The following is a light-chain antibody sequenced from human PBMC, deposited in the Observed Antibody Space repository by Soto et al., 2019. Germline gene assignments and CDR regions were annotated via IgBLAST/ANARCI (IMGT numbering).Light chain of an antibody. Sequence: QSALTQPPSVSGSPGQSVTISCTGTSSDVGSYNRVSWYQQPPGTAPKLMIYEVSNRPSGVPDRFSGSKSGNTASLTISGLQPEDEADYYCNSYTSSNTYVFGTGTKPPS. J-gene: IGLJ1*01. CDR3: NSYTSSNTYV. V-gene: IGLV2-18*02. CDR2: EVS. CDR1: SSDVGSYNR.